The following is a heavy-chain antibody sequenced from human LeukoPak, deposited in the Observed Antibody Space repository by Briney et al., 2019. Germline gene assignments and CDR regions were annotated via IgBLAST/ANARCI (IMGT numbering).Heavy chain of an antibody. V-gene: IGHV4-59*08. CDR2: IYYSGST. CDR3: ARARGIVGATDDAFDI. Sequence: SETLSLTCTVSGGSISSYYWSWIRQPPGKGLEWIGYIYYSGSTNYNPSLKSRVTISVDTSKNQFSLKLSSVTAADTAVYYCARARGIVGATDDAFDIWGQGTMVTVSS. D-gene: IGHD1-26*01. J-gene: IGHJ3*02. CDR1: GGSISSYY.